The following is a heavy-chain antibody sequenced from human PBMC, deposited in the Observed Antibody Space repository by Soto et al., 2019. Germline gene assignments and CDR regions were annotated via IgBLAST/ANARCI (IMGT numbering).Heavy chain of an antibody. J-gene: IGHJ3*01. CDR2: IYHSGAT. V-gene: IGHV4-4*02. CDR3: ARDSTYFPDGGCSILRMAFDV. CDR1: RFSVTNYMY. Sequence: QAQLQESGPGLVRPSGTLSLTCTVSRFSVTNYMYWNWVRQSPGHALGWIGEIYHSGATYYNSSLSGRVRIAMDKSKNHISPNMTPVTVADTAVYNCARDSTYFPDGGCSILRMAFDVWCKGTLVTVSA. D-gene: IGHD6-19*01.